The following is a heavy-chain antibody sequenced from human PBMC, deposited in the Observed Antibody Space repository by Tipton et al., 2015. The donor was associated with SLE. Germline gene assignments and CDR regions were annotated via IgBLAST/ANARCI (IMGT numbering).Heavy chain of an antibody. J-gene: IGHJ4*02. CDR3: ARAGAMGAVADY. D-gene: IGHD1-26*01. Sequence: TLSLTCTVSGGSISSYYWSWIRQPPGKGLEWIGYIYYSESTNYNPSLKSRVSISRDTSKNQFSLKLTSVTAADTAVYYCARAGAMGAVADYWGQGTLVTVSS. V-gene: IGHV4-59*12. CDR2: IYYSEST. CDR1: GGSISSYY.